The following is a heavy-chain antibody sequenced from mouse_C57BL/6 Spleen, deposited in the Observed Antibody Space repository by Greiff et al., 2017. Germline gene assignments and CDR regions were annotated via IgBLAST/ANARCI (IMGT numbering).Heavy chain of an antibody. CDR3: AITTMVTTHWYFDV. CDR1: GHTFTSYW. Sequence: QVQLKQPGAELVKPGASVKLSCKASGHTFTSYWMHWVKQRPGRGLEWIGRIDPNSGGTKYNEKFKSKATLTVDKPSSTAYMQLSSLTSEDSAVYYCAITTMVTTHWYFDVWGTGTTVTVSS. D-gene: IGHD2-2*01. V-gene: IGHV1-72*01. J-gene: IGHJ1*03. CDR2: IDPNSGGT.